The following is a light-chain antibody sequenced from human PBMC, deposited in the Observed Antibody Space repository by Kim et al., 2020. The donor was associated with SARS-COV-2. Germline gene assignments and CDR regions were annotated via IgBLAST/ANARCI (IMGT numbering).Light chain of an antibody. CDR2: GAS. V-gene: IGKV3-20*01. J-gene: IGKJ4*01. CDR3: QQYGSSPKLT. CDR1: QSVSSSS. Sequence: SPGERATPSCRASQSVSSSSLAWYQQKPGQAPRLLIYGASSRATGIPDRFSGSGSGTDFTLTISRLEPEDFAVYYCQQYGSSPKLTFGGGTKVEIK.